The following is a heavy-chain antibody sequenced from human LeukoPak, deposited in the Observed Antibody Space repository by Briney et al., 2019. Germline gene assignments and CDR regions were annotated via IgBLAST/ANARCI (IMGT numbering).Heavy chain of an antibody. D-gene: IGHD2-2*01. CDR3: AKGSRDIVVVPAAMSAIAPLDY. J-gene: IGHJ4*02. V-gene: IGHV3-48*02. CDR1: GFTFGSYT. Sequence: GGSLRLSCAVSGFTFGSYTMNWVRQAPGKGLEWVSHISSTSTTYYADSVKGRFTTSRDNAKNLLYLQMNSLRDEDTAVYYCAKGSRDIVVVPAAMSAIAPLDYWGQGTLVTVSS. CDR2: ISSTSTT.